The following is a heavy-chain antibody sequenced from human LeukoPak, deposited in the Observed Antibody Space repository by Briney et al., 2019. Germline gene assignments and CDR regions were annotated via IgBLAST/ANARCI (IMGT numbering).Heavy chain of an antibody. J-gene: IGHJ3*02. CDR2: ISSTSSDI. CDR1: GFTSTSDS. V-gene: IGHV3-21*01. D-gene: IGHD2-2*01. Sequence: SLRPSCAASGFTSTSDSMNCVRHTPEKGLEWVSSISSTSSDIYYTDSVKGRSTIPRDHAKNSLYLQMNSLRAAATPVYYGPRVCTSDTFDICGQGTMVSVSS. CDR3: PRVCTSDTFDI.